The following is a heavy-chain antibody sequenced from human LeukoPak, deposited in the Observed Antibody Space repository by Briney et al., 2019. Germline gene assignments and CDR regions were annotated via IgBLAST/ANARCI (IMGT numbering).Heavy chain of an antibody. Sequence: SETLPLTCTVSGGSISSYYWSWIRQPPGKGLEWIGYIYYSGSTNYNPSLKSRVTISVDTSKNQFSLKLNSVTAADTAVYYCARDPRLSWYFDLWGRGTLVTVSS. V-gene: IGHV4-59*01. D-gene: IGHD5-12*01. CDR3: ARDPRLSWYFDL. CDR2: IYYSGST. CDR1: GGSISSYY. J-gene: IGHJ2*01.